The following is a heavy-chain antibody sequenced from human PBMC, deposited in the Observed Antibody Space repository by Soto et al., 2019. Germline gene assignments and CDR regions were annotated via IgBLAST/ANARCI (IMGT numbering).Heavy chain of an antibody. J-gene: IGHJ4*02. CDR2: IYSDGST. CDR1: GFTVNSNY. CDR3: ATLTKYDILTGFYPC. Sequence: GGSLRLSCAASGFTVNSNYMSWVRQAPGKGLEWVSVIYSDGSTYYADSVKGRFIISRDNSNNTLYFQMNSLRAEDTAVYYCATLTKYDILTGFYPCWGQGTRVTVSS. D-gene: IGHD3-9*01. V-gene: IGHV3-66*01.